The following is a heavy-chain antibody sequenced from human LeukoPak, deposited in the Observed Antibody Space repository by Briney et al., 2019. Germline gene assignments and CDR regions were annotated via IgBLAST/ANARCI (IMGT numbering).Heavy chain of an antibody. Sequence: GGPLRLSCAGSGVSFSTYTMNWVRQAPGKGPEWVASISGSSSYIYYADSVKGRFTISRDNAKNSLYLQMNSLRAEDTAVYYCARDLTPYYYDSSGYYYDYWGQGTLVTVSS. J-gene: IGHJ4*02. CDR3: ARDLTPYYYDSSGYYYDY. V-gene: IGHV3-21*01. CDR1: GVSFSTYT. CDR2: ISGSSSYI. D-gene: IGHD3-22*01.